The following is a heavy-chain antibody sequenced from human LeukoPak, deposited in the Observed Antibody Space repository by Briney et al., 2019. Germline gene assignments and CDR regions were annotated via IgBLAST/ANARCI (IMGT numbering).Heavy chain of an antibody. D-gene: IGHD2-15*01. J-gene: IGHJ4*02. CDR2: IKSKTDGGTT. V-gene: IGHV3-15*01. CDR1: GFTFSSYG. Sequence: GGTLRLSCAASGFTFSSYGMSWVRQAPGKGLEWVGRIKSKTDGGTTDYAAPVKGRFTISRDDSKNTLYLQMNSLKSEDTAVYYCTTIRGFCGGRSCLGYWGQGTLVTVSS. CDR3: TTIRGFCGGRSCLGY.